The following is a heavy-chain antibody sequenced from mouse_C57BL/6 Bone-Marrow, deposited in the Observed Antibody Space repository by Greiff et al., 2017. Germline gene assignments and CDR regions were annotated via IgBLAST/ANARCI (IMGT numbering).Heavy chain of an antibody. D-gene: IGHD1-1*01. J-gene: IGHJ2*01. CDR2: ISSGSSTI. CDR3: ARNPDYDGSTYYFDY. CDR1: GFTFSDYG. V-gene: IGHV5-17*01. Sequence: EVKLVESGGGLVKPGGSLKLSCAASGFTFSDYGMHWVRQAPEKGLEWVAYISSGSSTIYYADTVKGRFTISRDNAKNTLFLQMTSLRSEDTAMYYCARNPDYDGSTYYFDYWGQGTTLTVSS.